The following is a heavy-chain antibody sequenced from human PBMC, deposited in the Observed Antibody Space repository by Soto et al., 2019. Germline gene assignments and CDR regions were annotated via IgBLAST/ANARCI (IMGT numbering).Heavy chain of an antibody. J-gene: IGHJ4*02. CDR1: GFALTTYT. CDR3: VREDGVVGASSAFDS. V-gene: IGHV3-21*01. Sequence: GVLRLSFVASGFALTTYTMNWVRQAPGTGLEWVSSINGRSNYKYYSDSVKGRFTVSRDNAQNSLFLQMSRLGPEDTAVYYCVREDGVVGASSAFDSWGQGTLVTVSS. CDR2: INGRSNYK. D-gene: IGHD1-26*01.